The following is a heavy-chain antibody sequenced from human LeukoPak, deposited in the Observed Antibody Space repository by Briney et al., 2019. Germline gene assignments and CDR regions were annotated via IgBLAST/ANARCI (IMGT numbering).Heavy chain of an antibody. V-gene: IGHV3-53*01. J-gene: IGHJ4*02. D-gene: IGHD3-22*01. Sequence: GGSLRLSCAVSGFSVSNNYMSWVRQAPGKGLEWVSLIYSGGDKRYAASVKGRFTISRDNSKNTLYLQMDSLRVEDTAVYYCGGYSSLDHWGQGTLVTVSS. CDR1: GFSVSNNY. CDR2: IYSGGDK. CDR3: GGYSSLDH.